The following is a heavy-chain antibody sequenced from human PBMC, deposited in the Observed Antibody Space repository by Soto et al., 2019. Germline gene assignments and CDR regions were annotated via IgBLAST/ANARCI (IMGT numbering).Heavy chain of an antibody. V-gene: IGHV3-74*01. CDR1: GFTFSSYW. CDR3: ARARFTQQDGYNSPDYYYGMDV. J-gene: IGHJ6*02. CDR2: INSDGSST. Sequence: PGGSLRLSCAASGFTFSSYWMHWVRQAPGKGLVWVSCINSDGSSTSYADSVKGRFTISRDNAKNTLYLQMNSLRAEDTAVYYSARARFTQQDGYNSPDYYYGMDVWGQGTTVTVSS. D-gene: IGHD5-12*01.